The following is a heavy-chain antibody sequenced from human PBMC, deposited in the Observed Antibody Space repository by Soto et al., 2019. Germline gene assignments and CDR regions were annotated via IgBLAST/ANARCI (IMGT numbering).Heavy chain of an antibody. CDR2: IRSKAYGGTT. V-gene: IGHV3-49*03. CDR1: GFTFGDYA. CDR3: TRVAGSSGWYGGVRDYYYGMDV. J-gene: IGHJ6*02. Sequence: GGSLRLSCTASGFTFGDYAMSWFRQAPGKGLEWVGFIRSKAYGGTTEYAASVKGRFTISRDDSKSIAFLQMNSLKTEDTAVYYCTRVAGSSGWYGGVRDYYYGMDVWGQGTTVTVSS. D-gene: IGHD6-19*01.